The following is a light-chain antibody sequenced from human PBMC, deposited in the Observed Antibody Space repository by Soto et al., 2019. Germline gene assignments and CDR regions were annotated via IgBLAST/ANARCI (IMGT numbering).Light chain of an antibody. J-gene: IGLJ1*01. Sequence: QSALAQHPSASGSPGQSVTSSCTGTSSDVGAYDYVSWYQQHPGKAPKLMIYEINKRPSGVPDRFSGSKSGNTASLTVSGLQAEDEADYYCSSFAGSNNFPYVFGTGTKV. CDR1: SSDVGAYDY. V-gene: IGLV2-8*01. CDR3: SSFAGSNNFPYV. CDR2: EIN.